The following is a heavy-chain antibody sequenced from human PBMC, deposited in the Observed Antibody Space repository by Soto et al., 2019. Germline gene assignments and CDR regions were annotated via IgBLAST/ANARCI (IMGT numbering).Heavy chain of an antibody. Sequence: GGSLRLSCAASGFTFSSYAMSWVRQAPGKGLEWVSAISGSGGSTYYADSVKGRFTISRDNSKNTLYLQMNSLRAEDTAVYYCAKDYYDSSDYYYGMDVWGQGTTVTVSS. V-gene: IGHV3-23*01. CDR3: AKDYYDSSDYYYGMDV. CDR1: GFTFSSYA. D-gene: IGHD3-22*01. CDR2: ISGSGGST. J-gene: IGHJ6*02.